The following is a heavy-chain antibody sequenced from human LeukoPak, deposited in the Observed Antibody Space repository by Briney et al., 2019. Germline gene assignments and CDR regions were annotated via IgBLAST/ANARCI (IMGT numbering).Heavy chain of an antibody. Sequence: LRLSCAASGFTFSSYAMSWVRQHPGKGLEWIGFIYYSGSTYYNPSLKSRVTISVDTSKNQFSLKLSSVTAADTAVYYCARWGYCSSTSCPGFDYWGQGTLVTVSS. D-gene: IGHD2-2*01. V-gene: IGHV4-31*02. CDR3: ARWGYCSSTSCPGFDY. J-gene: IGHJ4*02. CDR1: GFTFSSYA. CDR2: IYYSGST.